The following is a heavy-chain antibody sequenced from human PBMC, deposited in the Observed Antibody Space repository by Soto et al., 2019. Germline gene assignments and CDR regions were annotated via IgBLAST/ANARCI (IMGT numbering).Heavy chain of an antibody. J-gene: IGHJ6*03. D-gene: IGHD2-2*01. CDR1: GFTFSSYA. CDR2: ISGSGGST. Sequence: EVQLLESGGGLVQPGGSLRLSCAASGFTFSSYAMSWVRQAPGKGLEWVSAISGSGGSTYYADSVKGRFTISRDNSKNTLYLQMNSLRDEDTAVYYCAGRVVPADTYYYYYYTDVWGKGTPVTVSS. CDR3: AGRVVPADTYYYYYYTDV. V-gene: IGHV3-23*01.